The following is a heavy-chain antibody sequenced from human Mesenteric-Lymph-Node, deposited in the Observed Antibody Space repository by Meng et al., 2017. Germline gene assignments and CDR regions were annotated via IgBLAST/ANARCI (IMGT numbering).Heavy chain of an antibody. Sequence: ASVKVSCKASGYTFTSYDINWVRQATGQGLEWMGRISPNTGNINYAQKFRGRVTMTRDTSISTAYMELTGLRSDDTAVYYCARDVLGVAPLTAWFDSWGQGSVVTVSS. D-gene: IGHD3-3*01. CDR3: ARDVLGVAPLTAWFDS. J-gene: IGHJ5*01. V-gene: IGHV1-2*06. CDR1: GYTFTSYD. CDR2: ISPNTGNI.